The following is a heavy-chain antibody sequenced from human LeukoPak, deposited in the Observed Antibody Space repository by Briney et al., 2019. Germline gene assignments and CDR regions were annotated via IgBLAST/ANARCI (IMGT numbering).Heavy chain of an antibody. J-gene: IGHJ5*02. CDR3: ARDLSEWLVRGSSWFDP. V-gene: IGHV1-69*13. Sequence: GASVKVSCKASGGTFSSYAISWVRQAPGQGLEWMGGIIPIFGTANYAQKFQGRVTITADESTSTAYMELSSLRSEDTAVYYCARDLSEWLVRGSSWFDPWGQGTLVTVSS. D-gene: IGHD6-19*01. CDR2: IIPIFGTA. CDR1: GGTFSSYA.